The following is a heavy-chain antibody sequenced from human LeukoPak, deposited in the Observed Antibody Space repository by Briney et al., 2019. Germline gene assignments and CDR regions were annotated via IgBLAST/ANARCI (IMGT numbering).Heavy chain of an antibody. CDR3: ARGELERQANYFDY. V-gene: IGHV3-23*01. D-gene: IGHD1-1*01. CDR2: ISGSGGST. CDR1: GFTFSSYA. Sequence: GGSLRLSCAASGFTFSSYAMSWVRQAPGKGLEWVSAISGSGGSTYYADSVKGRFTISRDNSKNTLYLQMNSLRAEDTAVYYCARGELERQANYFDYWGQGTLVTVSS. J-gene: IGHJ4*02.